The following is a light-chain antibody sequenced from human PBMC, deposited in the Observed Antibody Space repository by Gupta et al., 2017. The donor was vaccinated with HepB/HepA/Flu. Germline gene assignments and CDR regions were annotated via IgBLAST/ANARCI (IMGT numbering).Light chain of an antibody. CDR1: QSVLYSSSNKNN. CDR3: QQHYSTTLT. CDR2: WAS. J-gene: IGKJ4*02. V-gene: IGKV4-1*01. Sequence: DIVMTQSPDSLAVSLGERATINCKSSQSVLYSSSNKNNLAWYQQKPGQPPKLLFYWASTRYPGVPDGFSRSGSATEVTLTISSMVADDVVVDYCQQHYSTTLTFGGGTKVEIK.